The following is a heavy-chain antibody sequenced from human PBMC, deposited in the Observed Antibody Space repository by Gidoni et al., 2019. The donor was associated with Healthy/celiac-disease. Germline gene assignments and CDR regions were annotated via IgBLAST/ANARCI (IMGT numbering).Heavy chain of an antibody. CDR3: ARSIRYGDYYYGMDV. CDR1: GGTFSSYA. Sequence: QVQLVQSGAEVKKPGSSVKVACKASGGTFSSYAISWVRQAPGQGLEWLGGIIPIFGTANYAQKFQGRVTITADESTSTADMELSSLRSEDTAVYYCARSIRYGDYYYGMDVWGQGTTVTVSS. D-gene: IGHD4-17*01. CDR2: IIPIFGTA. V-gene: IGHV1-69*01. J-gene: IGHJ6*02.